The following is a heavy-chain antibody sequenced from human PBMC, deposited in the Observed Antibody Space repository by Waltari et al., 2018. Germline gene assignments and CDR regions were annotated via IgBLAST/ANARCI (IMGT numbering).Heavy chain of an antibody. CDR2: IYYSGST. Sequence: QLQLQESGPGLVKPSETLSLTCTVSGGSISSSRYYWGWTRQPPGQGLEGIGSIYYSGSTYYNPSLKSRGTISVDTSKNQFSLKLSSVTAADTAVYYCARRPGIVGATGFDYWGQGTLVTVSS. D-gene: IGHD1-26*01. V-gene: IGHV4-39*01. CDR3: ARRPGIVGATGFDY. J-gene: IGHJ4*02. CDR1: GGSISSSRYY.